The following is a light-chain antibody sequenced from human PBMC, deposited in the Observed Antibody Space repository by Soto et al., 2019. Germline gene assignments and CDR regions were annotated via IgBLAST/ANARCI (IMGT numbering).Light chain of an antibody. CDR3: SSYTSSSTLPYV. CDR1: SSDVGGYNY. V-gene: IGLV2-14*01. Sequence: QSVLTQPASVSGSPGQSITISCTGTSSDVGGYNYVSWYQQHPGKAPKLMIYEVSNRPSGVSIRFSGSESGNTASLTISGLQAEDEADYYCSSYTSSSTLPYVFGTGTKLTVL. J-gene: IGLJ1*01. CDR2: EVS.